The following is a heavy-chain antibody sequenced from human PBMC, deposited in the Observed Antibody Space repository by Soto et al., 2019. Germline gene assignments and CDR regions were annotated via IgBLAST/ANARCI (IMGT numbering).Heavy chain of an antibody. D-gene: IGHD1-26*01. CDR3: ARDMPYAAGSLAGCDY. CDR1: GVSITGSY. J-gene: IGHJ4*02. CDR2: IYHSGTT. V-gene: IGHV4-59*01. Sequence: TSETLSLTCTVSGVSITGSYWSWIRQPPGKTLEWIGYIYHSGTTTYNPSLKSRVSISVDTSKNQFSLRLTSVIAADTAVYYCARDMPYAAGSLAGCDYWGQGILVTVSS.